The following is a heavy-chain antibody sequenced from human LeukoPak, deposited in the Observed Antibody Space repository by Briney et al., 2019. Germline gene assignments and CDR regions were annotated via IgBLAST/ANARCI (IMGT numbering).Heavy chain of an antibody. CDR2: ITYSGST. CDR1: GGSISNYF. Sequence: SETPSLTCTVSGGSISNYFWSWIRQPPGKGLEWIGFITYSGSTDHNPSLKSRVTISVDASKNQFSLKLTSLTAADTAVYYCVRHTTSGWYQVVYWGQGTLVTVSS. J-gene: IGHJ4*02. V-gene: IGHV4-59*01. CDR3: VRHTTSGWYQVVY. D-gene: IGHD6-19*01.